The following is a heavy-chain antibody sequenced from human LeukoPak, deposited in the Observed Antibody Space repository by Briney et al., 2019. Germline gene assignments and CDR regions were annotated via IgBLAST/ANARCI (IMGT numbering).Heavy chain of an antibody. CDR1: GLTFSSYE. D-gene: IGHD3-22*01. CDR3: ARGRSSGYAGTFDY. V-gene: IGHV3-48*03. J-gene: IGHJ4*02. Sequence: PGGSLRLSCAASGLTFSSYEMNWVRQAPGKGLEWVSYISSSGSTIYYADSVKGRFTISRDNAKNSLYLQMNSLRAEDTAVYYCARGRSSGYAGTFDYWGQGTLVTVSS. CDR2: ISSSGSTI.